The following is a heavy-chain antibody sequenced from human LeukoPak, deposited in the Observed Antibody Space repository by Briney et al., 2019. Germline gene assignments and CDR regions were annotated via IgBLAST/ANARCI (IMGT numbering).Heavy chain of an antibody. J-gene: IGHJ5*02. D-gene: IGHD3-10*02. CDR3: ARLQFLFGWFDP. CDR2: IYTSGST. CDR1: GFTFSSYA. Sequence: GSLRLSCAASGFTFSSYAMSWIRQPPGKGLEWIGYIYTSGSTNYNPSLKSRVTISVDTSKNQFSLKLSSVTAADTAVYYCARLQFLFGWFDPWGQGTLVTVSS. V-gene: IGHV4-4*09.